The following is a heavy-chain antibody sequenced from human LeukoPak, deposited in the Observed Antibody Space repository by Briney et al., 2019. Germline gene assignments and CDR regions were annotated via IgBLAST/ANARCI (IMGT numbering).Heavy chain of an antibody. CDR2: IIPIFGTA. J-gene: IGHJ3*02. CDR3: ATAYSGSPYDAFDI. CDR1: GGTFSSYA. Sequence: EASVKVSCKASGGTFSSYAISWVRQAPGQGLEWMGGIIPIFGTANYAQKFQGSVTITTDESTSTAYMELSSLRSEDTAVYYCATAYSGSPYDAFDIWGQGTMVTVSS. V-gene: IGHV1-69*05. D-gene: IGHD1-26*01.